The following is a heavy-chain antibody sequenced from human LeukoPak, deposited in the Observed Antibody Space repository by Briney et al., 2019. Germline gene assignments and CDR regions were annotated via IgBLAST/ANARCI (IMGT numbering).Heavy chain of an antibody. J-gene: IGHJ4*02. CDR3: ARSRRSWSTFDY. CDR2: IYYSGST. Sequence: SETLSLTCTVSGGSISSSSYYWGWIRQPPGKGLEWIGSIYYSGSTYYNPSLKSRVTISVDTSKNQLSLKLTSVTATDTAVYYCARSRRSWSTFDYWGQGTLVTVSS. D-gene: IGHD6-13*01. V-gene: IGHV4-39*07. CDR1: GGSISSSSYY.